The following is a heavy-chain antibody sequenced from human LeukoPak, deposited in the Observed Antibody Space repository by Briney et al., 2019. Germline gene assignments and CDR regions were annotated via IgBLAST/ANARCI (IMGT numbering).Heavy chain of an antibody. CDR2: IYHSGDT. D-gene: IGHD3-22*01. V-gene: IGHV4-38-2*01. CDR1: GYSISSGFY. CDR3: ASVNSAYYSY. Sequence: TSETLSLTCAVSGYSISSGFYWGWIRQPPGKGLEWIGSIYHSGDTYFNPSLKIRVTISVDTSKNQFSLKLSSVTAADTAVYYCASVNSAYYSYWGQGTLVTVSS. J-gene: IGHJ4*02.